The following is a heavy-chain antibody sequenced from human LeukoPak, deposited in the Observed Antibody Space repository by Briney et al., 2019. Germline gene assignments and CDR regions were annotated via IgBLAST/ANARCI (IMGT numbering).Heavy chain of an antibody. CDR1: GFTFNRCG. Sequence: SLRLSCAASGFTFNRCGMHWVRQAPGKGLEWVAVITNDGSRQYYTDSVKGRFTISRDNSENTLSLQMNSLRDEDTAVYYCVKSSGTNDYGMDAWGQGTTVTVPS. CDR3: VKSSGTNDYGMDA. D-gene: IGHD3-10*01. V-gene: IGHV3-30*18. CDR2: ITNDGSRQ. J-gene: IGHJ6*02.